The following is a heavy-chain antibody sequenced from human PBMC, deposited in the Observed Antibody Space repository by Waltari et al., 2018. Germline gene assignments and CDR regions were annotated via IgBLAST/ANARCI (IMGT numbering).Heavy chain of an antibody. J-gene: IGHJ4*02. D-gene: IGHD6-19*01. CDR1: GFTFSTYW. V-gene: IGHV3-7*01. Sequence: EVHLVESGGVLVQPEESLRLSCVASGFTFSTYWMTWVRQAPGKGVWWVATIKIEGSEEHNVDSVKGRFTISRDNAKNSLYLQMNSLRSDDTAVYYCATYKQWLAFDYWGQGTLVTVSS. CDR2: IKIEGSEE. CDR3: ATYKQWLAFDY.